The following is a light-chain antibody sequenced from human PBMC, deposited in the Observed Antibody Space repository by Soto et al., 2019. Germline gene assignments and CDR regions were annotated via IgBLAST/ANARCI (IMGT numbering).Light chain of an antibody. V-gene: IGLV1-40*01. CDR3: QSYDSSLTGSI. J-gene: IGLJ2*01. Sequence: QSVLTQPPSLSGAPGQRVTISCTGSSSNIGAGYDVHWYQKLPGAAPKLLIYGNTTRPSGVPDRFSGSTSGASASLAITGLQAEDEADYYCQSYDSSLTGSIFGGGTKLTVL. CDR1: SSNIGAGYD. CDR2: GNT.